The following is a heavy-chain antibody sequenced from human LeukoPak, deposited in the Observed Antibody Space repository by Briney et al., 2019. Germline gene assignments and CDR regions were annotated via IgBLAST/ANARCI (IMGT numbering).Heavy chain of an antibody. J-gene: IGHJ6*02. CDR1: GYTFTGYY. CDR3: ARDPVVPAAIGEGYYYYGMDV. Sequence: GASVKVSCKASGYTFTGYYMHWVRQAPGQGLEWMGWINPNSGGTNYAQKFQGRVTMTRDTSISTAYMELSRLRSDDTAVYYCARDPVVPAAIGEGYYYYGMDVWGQGTTVTVSS. D-gene: IGHD2-2*01. V-gene: IGHV1-2*02. CDR2: INPNSGGT.